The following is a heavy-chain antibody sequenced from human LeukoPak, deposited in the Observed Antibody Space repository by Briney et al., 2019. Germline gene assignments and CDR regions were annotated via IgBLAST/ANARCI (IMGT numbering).Heavy chain of an antibody. V-gene: IGHV3-21*01. CDR3: ARDPGYSSGWFDY. D-gene: IGHD6-19*01. CDR2: ISASSNFI. CDR1: GFSFSNYS. Sequence: GGSLRLSCVVSGFSFSNYSMSWVRQAPGQGLEWVSSISASSNFISYADSVKGRFTISRDNAKKSLYLQMNSVRAEDTAVYYCARDPGYSSGWFDYWGQGALVTVSS. J-gene: IGHJ4*02.